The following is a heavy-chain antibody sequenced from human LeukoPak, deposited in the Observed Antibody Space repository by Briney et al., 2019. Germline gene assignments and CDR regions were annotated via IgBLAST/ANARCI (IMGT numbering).Heavy chain of an antibody. CDR3: ARDGAAVATDFDY. J-gene: IGHJ4*02. CDR1: GFIFETYN. D-gene: IGHD6-13*01. CDR2: ISRSGSYM. Sequence: PGGSLRLSCVASGFIFETYNMHWVRQAPGKGLEWVSSISRSGSYMYYADSLKGRFTISRDNAKNSLYLQMNSLRAEDTAVYYCARDGAAVATDFDYWGQGTLVTVSS. V-gene: IGHV3-21*01.